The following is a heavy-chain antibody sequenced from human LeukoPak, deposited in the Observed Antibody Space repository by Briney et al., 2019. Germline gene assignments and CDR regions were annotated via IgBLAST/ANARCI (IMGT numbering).Heavy chain of an antibody. D-gene: IGHD3-22*01. CDR1: GGTFSSYA. J-gene: IGHJ6*02. Sequence: SVKVSCKASGGTFSSYAISWARQAPGQGLEWMGGIIPIFGTANYAQKFQGRVTITADESTSTAYMELSSLRSEDTAVYYCARAQSARYYDSSGYPRWYYGMDVWGQGTTVTVSS. CDR3: ARAQSARYYDSSGYPRWYYGMDV. V-gene: IGHV1-69*01. CDR2: IIPIFGTA.